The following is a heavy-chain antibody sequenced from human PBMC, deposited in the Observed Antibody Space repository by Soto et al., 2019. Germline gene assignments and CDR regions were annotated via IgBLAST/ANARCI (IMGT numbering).Heavy chain of an antibody. D-gene: IGHD3-22*01. CDR2: INTDGSVA. V-gene: IGHV3-74*03. CDR3: VRDLHDSSGPDY. CDR1: GLTFRSYW. Sequence: PGGSLRLSCAASGLTFRSYWMHWVRQAPGKGLVWVSRINTDGSVAMYVDSVKGRFTISRDNAKNTLYLHMNSLRAEDTAVYYCVRDLHDSSGPDYWGQGTLVTVSS. J-gene: IGHJ4*02.